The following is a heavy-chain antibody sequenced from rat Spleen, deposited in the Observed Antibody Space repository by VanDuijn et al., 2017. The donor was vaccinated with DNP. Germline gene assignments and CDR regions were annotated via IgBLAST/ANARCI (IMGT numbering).Heavy chain of an antibody. CDR1: GFTFSYYW. Sequence: EVQLVESGGDLVQPGRSLKLSCVASGFTFSYYWMAWVRQVPGKGLEWIASITGGSRITSYPDSVKGRFTISRDDAKNTLSLQMNSLRSEDTATYYCAGNYYYTSSLHWFTYWGQGTLVTVSS. J-gene: IGHJ3*01. V-gene: IGHV5-31*01. CDR2: ITGGSRIT. D-gene: IGHD1-2*01. CDR3: AGNYYYTSSLHWFTY.